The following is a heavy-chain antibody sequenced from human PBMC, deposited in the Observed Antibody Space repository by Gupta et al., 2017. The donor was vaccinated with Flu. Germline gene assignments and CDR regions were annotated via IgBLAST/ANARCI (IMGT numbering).Heavy chain of an antibody. CDR2: ISYDGSNQ. V-gene: IGHV3-30-3*01. Sequence: GKGLAGLSVISYDGSNQYFEDSVKGRFTISRDNSKNPLYVQINSLGPEDTAVYYCARAKIESRGFLSLIFVDYWGQGTLVTVSS. D-gene: IGHD3-22*01. J-gene: IGHJ4*02. CDR3: ARAKIESRGFLSLIFVDY.